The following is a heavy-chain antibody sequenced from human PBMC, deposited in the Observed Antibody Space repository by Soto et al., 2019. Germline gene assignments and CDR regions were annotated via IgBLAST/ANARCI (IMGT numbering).Heavy chain of an antibody. V-gene: IGHV3-74*01. CDR1: GFTFSSYW. J-gene: IGHJ4*02. CDR2: INSDGSST. CDR3: ARDKSYDCGDYWGTDY. D-gene: IGHD3-22*01. Sequence: EVQLVESGGGLVQPGGSLRLSCAASGFTFSSYWMHWVRQAPGKGLVWVSRINSDGSSTSYADSVKGRFTISRDNAKNTLDLQMNSLEGEDTAVYYRARDKSYDCGDYWGTDYWGPGTPGTVFS.